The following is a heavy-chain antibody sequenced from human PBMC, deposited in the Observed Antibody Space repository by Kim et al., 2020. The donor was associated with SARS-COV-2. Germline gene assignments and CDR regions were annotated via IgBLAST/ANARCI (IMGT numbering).Heavy chain of an antibody. V-gene: IGHV5-51*01. CDR2: IYPDNSDT. CDR3: AGRGVPFDSWLDP. D-gene: IGHD2-2*01. J-gene: IGHJ5*02. CDR1: GYIFTSYW. Sequence: GESLKISCRTSGYIFTSYWIGWVRQMPGKGLEWMGLIYPDNSDTRYNPSFQGHVTIAADNSLTTAYLQWGSLEASDTAIYYCAGRGVPFDSWLDPWGQGTPVIVSS.